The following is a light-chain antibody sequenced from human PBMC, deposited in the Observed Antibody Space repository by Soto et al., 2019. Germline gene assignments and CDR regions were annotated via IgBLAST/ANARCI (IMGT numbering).Light chain of an antibody. V-gene: IGLV1-40*01. J-gene: IGLJ1*01. CDR3: PSYDSSLSGYV. CDR2: GNS. Sequence: QSVLTQPPSVSGAPGQRVTISCTGSSSNIGAGYDVHWYQQLPGTAPKLIIYGNSNRPSGVPDRFSGSKSGTSASLAITGLQAEDEADYYCPSYDSSLSGYVFGTGTKLTVL. CDR1: SSNIGAGYD.